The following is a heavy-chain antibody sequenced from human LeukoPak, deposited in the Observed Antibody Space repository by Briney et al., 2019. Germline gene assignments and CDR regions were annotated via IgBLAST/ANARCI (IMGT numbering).Heavy chain of an antibody. CDR1: GGSFSGYY. V-gene: IGHV4-59*01. Sequence: PSGTLSLTCAVYGGSFSGYYWSWIRQPPGKGLEWIGYIYYSGSTNYNPSLKSRVTISVDTSKNQFSLKLSSVTAADTAVYYCARGLRGAHDAFDIWGQGTMVTVSS. D-gene: IGHD4-17*01. J-gene: IGHJ3*02. CDR2: IYYSGST. CDR3: ARGLRGAHDAFDI.